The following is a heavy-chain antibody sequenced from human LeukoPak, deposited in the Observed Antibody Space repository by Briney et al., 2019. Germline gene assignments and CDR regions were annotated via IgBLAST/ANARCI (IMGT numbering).Heavy chain of an antibody. D-gene: IGHD3-10*01. Sequence: TSETLSLTCAVYGGSFSGYYWGWVRQPPGKALEWIGNIFYSGSTYYSPSLKSRVTISLDTSRNQFSLKLNSVTAADTAVYYCAKSNGYGLIDIWGQGTMVTVSS. J-gene: IGHJ3*02. CDR2: IFYSGST. V-gene: IGHV4-34*12. CDR1: GGSFSGYY. CDR3: AKSNGYGLIDI.